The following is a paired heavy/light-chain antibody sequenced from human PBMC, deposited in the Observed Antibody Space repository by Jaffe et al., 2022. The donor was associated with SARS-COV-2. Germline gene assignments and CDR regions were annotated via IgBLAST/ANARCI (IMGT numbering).Heavy chain of an antibody. CDR1: GFTFSNAR. CDR3: TTDFRGDSDGPLDS. V-gene: IGHV3-15*01. CDR2: IRGKTDSGTT. J-gene: IGHJ4*02. Sequence: EVQLVESGGNLVKPGGSLRLSCAASGFTFSNARMSWVRQAPGAGLEWVGRIRGKTDSGTTDYAAPVKGRFTISRDDSTNTLFLQLNNLRTEDTAVYYCTTDFRGDSDGPLDSWGQGTLVTVSS. D-gene: IGHD5-18*01.
Light chain of an antibody. V-gene: IGLV2-14*01. J-gene: IGLJ1*01. CDR2: EVS. CDR1: SSDVGGYKY. Sequence: QSALTQPASVSGSPGQSITISCTGTSSDVGGYKYVSWYQQHPGKAPKLMIYEVSNRPSGVSNRFSGSKSGNTASLTISGLQAEDEADYYCSSYTSSITYVFGIGTKVTVL. CDR3: SSYTSSITYV.